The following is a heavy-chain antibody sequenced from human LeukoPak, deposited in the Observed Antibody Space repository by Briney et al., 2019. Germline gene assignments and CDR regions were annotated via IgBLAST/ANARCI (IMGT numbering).Heavy chain of an antibody. Sequence: GGSLRLSCAASGFTFRIFGLNWVRQAPGKGPEWVSVIYSGGSTYYADSVKGRFTISRDNSKNTLYLQMNSLRAEDTAVYYCARATCGGDCPSGYWGQGTLVTVSS. CDR1: GFTFRIFG. J-gene: IGHJ4*02. D-gene: IGHD2-21*02. CDR3: ARATCGGDCPSGY. CDR2: IYSGGST. V-gene: IGHV3-53*01.